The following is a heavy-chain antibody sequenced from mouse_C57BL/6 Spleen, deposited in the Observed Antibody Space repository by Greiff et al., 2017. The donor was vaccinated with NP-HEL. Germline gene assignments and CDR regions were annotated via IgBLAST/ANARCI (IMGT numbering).Heavy chain of an antibody. Sequence: EVQLQQSGAELVRPGASVKLSCTASGFNIKDYYMHWVKQRPEQGLEWIGRIDPEDGDTEYAPKFQGKATMTADTSSNTAYLLLSSLTSEDTADYYCTKYYGTPWLAYWGQGTLVTVSA. V-gene: IGHV14-1*01. CDR3: TKYYGTPWLAY. CDR1: GFNIKDYY. CDR2: IDPEDGDT. J-gene: IGHJ3*01. D-gene: IGHD1-1*01.